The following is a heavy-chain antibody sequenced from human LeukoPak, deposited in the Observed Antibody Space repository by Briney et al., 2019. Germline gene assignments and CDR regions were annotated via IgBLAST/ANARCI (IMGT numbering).Heavy chain of an antibody. J-gene: IGHJ6*03. Sequence: SETLSLTCTVSGGSISSYYWSWIRQPPGKGQEWIGYIYYSGSTNYNPSLKSRVTISVDTSKNQFSLKLSSVTAADTAVYYCARDPWSYYYMDVWGKGTTVTVSS. CDR3: ARDPWSYYYMDV. CDR1: GGSISSYY. D-gene: IGHD2-8*01. V-gene: IGHV4-59*01. CDR2: IYYSGST.